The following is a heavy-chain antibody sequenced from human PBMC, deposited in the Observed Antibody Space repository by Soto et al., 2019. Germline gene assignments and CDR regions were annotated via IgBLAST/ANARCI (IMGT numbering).Heavy chain of an antibody. Sequence: EVQLLESGGGLVQPGGSLRLSCAASGFTFSSYAMSWVRQSPGKGLEWVSVISGSGSSTYYADSVKGRFTISRDNSKNTRYLQMNSLRAEDTAVYYCAKDQGSMAARFLAFDIWGQGTMVTVSS. J-gene: IGHJ3*02. CDR3: AKDQGSMAARFLAFDI. D-gene: IGHD6-6*01. V-gene: IGHV3-23*01. CDR2: ISGSGSST. CDR1: GFTFSSYA.